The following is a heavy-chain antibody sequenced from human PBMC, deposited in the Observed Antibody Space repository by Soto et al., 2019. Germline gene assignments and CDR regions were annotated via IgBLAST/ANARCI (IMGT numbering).Heavy chain of an antibody. CDR1: GYAFSGYY. D-gene: IGHD4-17*01. CDR2: INPNSGGT. J-gene: IGHJ4*02. Sequence: VSVNRSCKTSGYAFSGYYMRWGIQDPGQGLEWMGWINPNSGGTNYAQKFQGWVTMTRDTSISTAYMELSRLRSDDTAVYYCARDRREDYGDGIDYWGQGTLVTVSS. V-gene: IGHV1-2*04. CDR3: ARDRREDYGDGIDY.